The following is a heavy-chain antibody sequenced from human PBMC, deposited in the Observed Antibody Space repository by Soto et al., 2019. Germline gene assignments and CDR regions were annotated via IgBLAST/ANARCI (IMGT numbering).Heavy chain of an antibody. CDR3: ARGSYDSSGYMTPFDY. CDR1: GGSISSGGYS. Sequence: PSETLSLTCAVSGGSISSGGYSWSWIRQPPGKGLEWIGYIYHSGSTYYNPSLKSRVTISVDRSKNQFSLKLSSVTAADTAVYYCARGSYDSSGYMTPFDYWGQGTLVTVSS. CDR2: IYHSGST. J-gene: IGHJ4*02. D-gene: IGHD3-22*01. V-gene: IGHV4-30-2*01.